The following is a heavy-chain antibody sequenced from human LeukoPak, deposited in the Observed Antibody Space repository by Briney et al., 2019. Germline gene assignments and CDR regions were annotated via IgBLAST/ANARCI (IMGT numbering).Heavy chain of an antibody. Sequence: GGSLRLSCAASGFTFSSYEMNWVRQPPGKGLEWVSYISSSGSTIYYADSVKGRFTISRDNAKNSLYLQMNSLRAEDTAVYYCARERNYDILTGYFDYWGQGTLVTVSS. CDR3: ARERNYDILTGYFDY. V-gene: IGHV3-48*03. CDR1: GFTFSSYE. CDR2: ISSSGSTI. D-gene: IGHD3-9*01. J-gene: IGHJ4*02.